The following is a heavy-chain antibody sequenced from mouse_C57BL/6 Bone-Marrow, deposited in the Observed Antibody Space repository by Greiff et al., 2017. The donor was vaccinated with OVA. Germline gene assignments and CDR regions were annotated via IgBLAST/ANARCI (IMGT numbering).Heavy chain of an antibody. D-gene: IGHD1-1*01. Sequence: EVQGVESGGGLVKPGGSLKLSCAASGFTFSSYAMSWVRQTPEKRLEWVATISDGGSYTYYPDNVKGRFTISRDNAKNNLYLQMSHLKAEDTAMDYCATLYYYGSPRYAMDYWGQGTSVTVSS. CDR3: ATLYYYGSPRYAMDY. V-gene: IGHV5-4*01. CDR1: GFTFSSYA. CDR2: ISDGGSYT. J-gene: IGHJ4*01.